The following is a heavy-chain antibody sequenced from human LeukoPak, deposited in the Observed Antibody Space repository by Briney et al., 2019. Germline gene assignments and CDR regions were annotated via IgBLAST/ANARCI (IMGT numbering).Heavy chain of an antibody. Sequence: SETLSLTCTVSGYSISSGYYWGWIRQLPGKGLEWIGSIYHSGSTYYNPSLKSRVTISVDTSKNQFSLKLSSVTAADTAVYYCARSMGYCSSTSCSLGYWGQGTLVTVSS. CDR2: IYHSGST. D-gene: IGHD2-2*01. CDR3: ARSMGYCSSTSCSLGY. V-gene: IGHV4-38-2*02. CDR1: GYSISSGYY. J-gene: IGHJ4*02.